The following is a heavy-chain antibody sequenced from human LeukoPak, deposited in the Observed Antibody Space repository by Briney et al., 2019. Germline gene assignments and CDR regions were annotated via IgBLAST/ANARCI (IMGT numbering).Heavy chain of an antibody. V-gene: IGHV3-23*01. Sequence: PGGSLRLSCAASGFTFSSYAMSWVRQAPGKGLEWVSSVSGSGGSTYYSDSVKGRFTISRDNSKNTLYLQLNSLRAEDTAVYYCAKDRSSGWYDAFDIWGQGTMVIVSS. CDR2: VSGSGGST. J-gene: IGHJ3*02. CDR1: GFTFSSYA. D-gene: IGHD6-19*01. CDR3: AKDRSSGWYDAFDI.